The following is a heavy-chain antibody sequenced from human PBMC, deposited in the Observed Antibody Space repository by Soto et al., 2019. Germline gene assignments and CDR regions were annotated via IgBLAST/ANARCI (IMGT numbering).Heavy chain of an antibody. CDR2: ISGAAGST. CDR1: GFTFTSYP. J-gene: IGHJ4*02. Sequence: EVQLLESGGGLVQPGGWRRLSGAGSGFTFTSYPINGAPRAPGKGLEWFSGISGAAGSTYTADSVKGRFTISRDNSKNTLYLQMNSLRAEDTAVYYCVRSLPLYDATGYYRAPSDHWGQGTLVTVSS. V-gene: IGHV3-23*01. D-gene: IGHD3-9*01. CDR3: VRSLPLYDATGYYRAPSDH.